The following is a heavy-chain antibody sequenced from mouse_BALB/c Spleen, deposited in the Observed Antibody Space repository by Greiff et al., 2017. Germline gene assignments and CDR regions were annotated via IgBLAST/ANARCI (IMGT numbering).Heavy chain of an antibody. J-gene: IGHJ2*01. CDR2: ISSGGST. D-gene: IGHD2-3*01. Sequence: EVQVVESGGGLVKPGGSLKLSCAASGFTFSSYAMSWVRQTPEKRLEWVASISSGGSTYYPDSVKGRFTISRDNARNILYLQMSSLRSEDTAMYYCARGGNDHYFDYWGQGTTLTVSS. V-gene: IGHV5-6-5*01. CDR1: GFTFSSYA. CDR3: ARGGNDHYFDY.